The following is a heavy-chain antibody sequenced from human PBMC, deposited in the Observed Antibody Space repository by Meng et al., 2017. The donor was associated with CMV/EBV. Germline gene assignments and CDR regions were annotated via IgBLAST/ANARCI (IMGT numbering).Heavy chain of an antibody. Sequence: CTVSGGSLSSGGSYWSWIRQPPGKGLEWIGYIYYSGSTYYNPSLKSRVTISVDTSKNQFSLKLSSVTAADTAVYYCAREGETNWFDPWGQGTLVTVSS. CDR2: IYYSGST. CDR1: GGSLSSGGSY. J-gene: IGHJ5*02. D-gene: IGHD2-8*01. CDR3: AREGETNWFDP. V-gene: IGHV4-31*03.